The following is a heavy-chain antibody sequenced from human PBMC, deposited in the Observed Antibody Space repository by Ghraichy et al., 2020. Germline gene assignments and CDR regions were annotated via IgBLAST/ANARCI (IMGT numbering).Heavy chain of an antibody. V-gene: IGHV3-23*01. CDR1: GFTFSSYA. CDR3: AKARSGGSGFYYYGMDV. D-gene: IGHD1-26*01. Sequence: GGSLRLSCAASGFTFSSYAMSWVRQAPGKGLEWVSAISGSGGSTYYADSVKGRFTISRDNSKNTLYLQMNSLRAEDTAVYYCAKARSGGSGFYYYGMDVWGQGTTVTVSS. J-gene: IGHJ6*02. CDR2: ISGSGGST.